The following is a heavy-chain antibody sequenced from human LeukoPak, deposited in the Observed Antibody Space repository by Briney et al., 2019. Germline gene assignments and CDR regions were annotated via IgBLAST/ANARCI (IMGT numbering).Heavy chain of an antibody. CDR1: GFTFSSYW. CDR3: ASSGDFDY. D-gene: IGHD1-14*01. V-gene: IGHV3-7*01. CDR2: IKQDGSEK. J-gene: IGHJ4*02. Sequence: PGGSLRLSCAASGFTFSSYWMSWVRQAPGKGLEWVDNIKQDGSEKYYVDALTGRFNIARDNPKNSLYLQMNSVRGEDTAVYYCASSGDFDYWGQGTLVTVSS.